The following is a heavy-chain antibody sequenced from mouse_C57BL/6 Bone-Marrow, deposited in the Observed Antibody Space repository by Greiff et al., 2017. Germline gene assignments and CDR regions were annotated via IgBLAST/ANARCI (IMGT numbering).Heavy chain of an antibody. CDR2: IHPNSGST. Sequence: QVQLQQPGAELVKPGASVKLSCKASGYTFTSYWMHWVKQRPGQGLEWIGMIHPNSGSTNYNEKFKSKATLTVDKSSSTAYMQRSSLTSEDSAVYYCASYYGSSYPSYWYFDVWGTGTTVTVSS. J-gene: IGHJ1*03. V-gene: IGHV1-64*01. CDR1: GYTFTSYW. D-gene: IGHD1-1*01. CDR3: ASYYGSSYPSYWYFDV.